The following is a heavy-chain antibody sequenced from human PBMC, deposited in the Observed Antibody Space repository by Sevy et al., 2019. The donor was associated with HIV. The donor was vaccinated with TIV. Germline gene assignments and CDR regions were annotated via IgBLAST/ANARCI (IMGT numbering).Heavy chain of an antibody. CDR2: ITWDAAKT. CDR3: AKDIPGWSGFDY. V-gene: IGHV3-43*01. D-gene: IGHD3-10*01. J-gene: IGHJ4*02. Sequence: GGSLRLSCAASGFTFDDYTMHWVRQVPGKGREWVSLITWDAAKTDYADSVKGRFTVSRDNSENSLYLQMNSLRTEDTALYFCAKDIPGWSGFDYWGQGTLVTVSS. CDR1: GFTFDDYT.